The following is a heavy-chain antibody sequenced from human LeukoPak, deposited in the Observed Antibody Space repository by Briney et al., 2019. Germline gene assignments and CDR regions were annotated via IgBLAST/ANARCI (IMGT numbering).Heavy chain of an antibody. J-gene: IGHJ6*02. CDR2: INPNSAGT. CDR3: ARVSYDFGWGNPGGLYV. V-gene: IGHV1-2*02. CDR1: GYTFIVYH. Sequence: ASGKVSGKASGYTFIVYHIHWVRQAPGQGLEWMGWINPNSAGTEYAQKFQDRVTMTRDTSVSTAYMELSRLRYDDTAVYYCARVSYDFGWGNPGGLYVWGQGTTVT. D-gene: IGHD3/OR15-3a*01.